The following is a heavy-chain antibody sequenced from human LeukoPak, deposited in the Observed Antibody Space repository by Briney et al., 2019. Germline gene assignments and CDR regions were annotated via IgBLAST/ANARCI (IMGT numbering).Heavy chain of an antibody. Sequence: GASVKVSCKASGYTFTSYYMHWVRQAPGQGLEWMGIINPSGGSTSYAQKFQGRVTMTRDMSTSTVYMELSSLRPEDTAVYYCARVRGYSYGSGAFDIWGQGTMVTVSS. CDR2: INPSGGST. CDR3: ARVRGYSYGSGAFDI. D-gene: IGHD5-18*01. V-gene: IGHV1-46*01. J-gene: IGHJ3*02. CDR1: GYTFTSYY.